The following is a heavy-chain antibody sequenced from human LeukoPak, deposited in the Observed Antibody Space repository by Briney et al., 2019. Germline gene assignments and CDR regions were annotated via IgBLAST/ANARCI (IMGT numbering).Heavy chain of an antibody. J-gene: IGHJ4*02. D-gene: IGHD3-3*01. Sequence: GSLRLSCAASRFTFSSYAMRWIRQPPGKGLEWSGEINHSGSTKYNPSLKRRVNISVEKSKKQFSLKKSSVTAADTAVYYCASGAVGITIFGVVIPRGFDHWGQGTLVTVSS. CDR3: ASGAVGITIFGVVIPRGFDH. V-gene: IGHV4-34*01. CDR1: RFTFSSYA. CDR2: INHSGST.